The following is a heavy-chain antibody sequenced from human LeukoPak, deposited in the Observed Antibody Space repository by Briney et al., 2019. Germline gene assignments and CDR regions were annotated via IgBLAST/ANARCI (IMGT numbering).Heavy chain of an antibody. V-gene: IGHV4-61*01. D-gene: IGHD1-1*01. Sequence: SETLSLTCTVSGGSVSSGSYYWSWIRQPPGKGLEWIAYIYYSGSANYNPSLKSRVTISVDTSKNQFSLNLSSVTDADTAVYYCAVGVGGDDWKYYFDYWGQGTLVTVSS. CDR3: AVGVGGDDWKYYFDY. CDR2: IYYSGSA. CDR1: GGSVSSGSYY. J-gene: IGHJ4*02.